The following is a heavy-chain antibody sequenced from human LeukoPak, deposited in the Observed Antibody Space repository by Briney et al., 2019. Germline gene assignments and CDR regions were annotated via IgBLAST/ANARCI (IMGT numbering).Heavy chain of an antibody. V-gene: IGHV3-33*01. J-gene: IGHJ4*02. Sequence: PGGSLRLSCAASGFTFSSYGMHWVRKAPGKGLEWVAVIWYDGSNKYYADSVKGRFTISRDNSKNTLYLQMNSLRAEDTAVYYCARDAAGLYFDYWGQGTLVTVSS. CDR2: IWYDGSNK. CDR1: GFTFSSYG. D-gene: IGHD6-13*01. CDR3: ARDAAGLYFDY.